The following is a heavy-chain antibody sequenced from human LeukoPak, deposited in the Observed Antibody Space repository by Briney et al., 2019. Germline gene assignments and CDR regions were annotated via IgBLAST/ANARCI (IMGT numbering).Heavy chain of an antibody. Sequence: QPGGSLRLSCAASGFTFWSYRKIWVREAPGEGLEGVSYISSSSSTIYYADSVKGRFTISRDNAKNSLYLQMNSLRDEDTAVYYCARVRGIPITDFDYWGQGTLVTVSS. CDR1: GFTFWSYR. CDR3: ARVRGIPITDFDY. J-gene: IGHJ4*02. V-gene: IGHV3-48*02. CDR2: ISSSSSTI. D-gene: IGHD1-20*01.